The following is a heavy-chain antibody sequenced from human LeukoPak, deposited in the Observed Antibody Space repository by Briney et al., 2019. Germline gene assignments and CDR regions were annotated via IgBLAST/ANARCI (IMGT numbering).Heavy chain of an antibody. CDR2: INHSGST. Sequence: SETLSLTCAVSGGSFSGYYWSWIRQPPGKGLEWIGEINHSGSTNYNPSLKSRVTISVDTSKNQFSLKLSSVTAADTAVYYCARGPRYFDWLLPPYYYYMDVWGKGTTVTVSS. V-gene: IGHV4-34*01. D-gene: IGHD3-9*01. J-gene: IGHJ6*03. CDR1: GGSFSGYY. CDR3: ARGPRYFDWLLPPYYYYMDV.